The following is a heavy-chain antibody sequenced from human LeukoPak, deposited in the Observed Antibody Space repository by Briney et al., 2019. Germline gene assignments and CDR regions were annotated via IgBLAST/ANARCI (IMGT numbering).Heavy chain of an antibody. CDR3: VKGGGNVRRYFEY. J-gene: IGHJ4*02. CDR2: ISPRSDAI. Sequence: QSGGSLRLSCAASGFTFSTYSMTWVRQAPGKGLEWASYISPRSDAIYYADSVKGRFTISRDSSKNTLYLQMNSLRAEDTAVYYCVKGGGNVRRYFEYWGQGTLVTVSS. V-gene: IGHV3-48*01. CDR1: GFTFSTYS. D-gene: IGHD4-23*01.